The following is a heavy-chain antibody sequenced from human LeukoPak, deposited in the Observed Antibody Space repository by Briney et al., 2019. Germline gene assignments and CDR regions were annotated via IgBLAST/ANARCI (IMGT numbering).Heavy chain of an antibody. CDR2: ISGSGGST. D-gene: IGHD2-2*01. V-gene: IGHV3-23*01. Sequence: GGSLRLSCAASGFTFSSYAMSWVRQAPGKGLEWVSAISGSGGSTYYADSVKGRFTISRDNSKNTLYLQMNSLRAEDTAVYYCAKAIVVVPAASREYYYYYGMDVWGQGTTATVSS. CDR1: GFTFSSYA. CDR3: AKAIVVVPAASREYYYYYGMDV. J-gene: IGHJ6*02.